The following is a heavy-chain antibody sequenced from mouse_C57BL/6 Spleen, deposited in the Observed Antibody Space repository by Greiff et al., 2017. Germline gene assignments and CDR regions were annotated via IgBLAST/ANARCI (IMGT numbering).Heavy chain of an antibody. V-gene: IGHV1-18*01. CDR3: ARSLSTGYAMDY. CDR1: GYTFTDYN. CDR2: INPNNGGT. J-gene: IGHJ4*01. Sequence: VQLQQSGPELVKPGASVKIPCKASGYTFTDYNMDWVKQSHGKSLEWIGDINPNNGGTIYNQKFKGKATLTVDKSSSTAYMELRSLTSEDTAVYYCARSLSTGYAMDYWGQGTSVTVSS.